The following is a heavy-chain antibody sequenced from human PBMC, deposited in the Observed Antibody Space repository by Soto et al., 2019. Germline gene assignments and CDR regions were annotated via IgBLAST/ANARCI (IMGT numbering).Heavy chain of an antibody. CDR3: VRSGGYDPFDY. CDR2: ISPLANT. Sequence: PSQSMPFTCTVCRACINNCGFSWCWIRQSPGKGLDRLGYISPLANTYFYPSFMRRPSLSTDRSRNQFSLNLSSLTAADRSVYYCVRSGGYDPFDYWDQGVLVTVSS. CDR1: RACINNCGFS. V-gene: IGHV4-30-2*06. J-gene: IGHJ4*02. D-gene: IGHD5-12*01.